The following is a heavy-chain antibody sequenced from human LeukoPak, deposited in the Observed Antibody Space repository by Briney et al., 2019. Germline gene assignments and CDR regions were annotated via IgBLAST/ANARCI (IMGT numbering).Heavy chain of an antibody. CDR2: ISGSGGST. V-gene: IGHV3-23*01. D-gene: IGHD6-13*01. J-gene: IGHJ4*02. CDR1: GFTFSSYA. Sequence: GGSLRLSCAASGFTFSSYAMSWVRQAPGKGLEWVSAISGSGGSTYYADSVKGRFTISRDNSKNTLYLQMNSLRAEDTAVYYCAKDRASRIAAAVLDYWGQGTLVTVSS. CDR3: AKDRASRIAAAVLDY.